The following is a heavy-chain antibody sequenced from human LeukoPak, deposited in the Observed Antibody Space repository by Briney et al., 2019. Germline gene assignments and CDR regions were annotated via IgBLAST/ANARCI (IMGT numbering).Heavy chain of an antibody. D-gene: IGHD6-13*01. CDR1: GYTFTGYY. CDR2: INPNSGGT. J-gene: IGHJ4*02. CDR3: ARGSSSSWKTPLSYYFDY. Sequence: ASVKVSCKASGYTFTGYYMHWVRQAPGQGLEWMGWINPNSGGTNYAQKFQGRVTMTRDTSISTAYMELSRLRSGDTAVYYCARGSSSSWKTPLSYYFDYWGQGTLVTVSS. V-gene: IGHV1-2*02.